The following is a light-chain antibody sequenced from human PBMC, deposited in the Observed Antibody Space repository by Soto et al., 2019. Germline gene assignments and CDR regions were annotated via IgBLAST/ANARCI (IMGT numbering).Light chain of an antibody. V-gene: IGKV3-20*01. CDR3: QQYGSSPIT. CDR2: GVS. J-gene: IGKJ5*01. CDR1: QSVAGN. Sequence: EIVMTQSPATLSVSPGETATLSCRASQSVAGNLAWYQQKPGQPPRLLIYGVSNRATGIPDRFSGSGSGTDFTLTISRLEPEDFAVYYCQQYGSSPITFGQGTRLEIK.